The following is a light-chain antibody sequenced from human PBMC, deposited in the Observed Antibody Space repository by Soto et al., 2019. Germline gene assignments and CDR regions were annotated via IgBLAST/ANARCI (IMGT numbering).Light chain of an antibody. Sequence: DIVMTQSPATLSVSPGERATLSCRASQSVANNVALYQQKPGQPPRLLIYGASTRAAGVPARFSGSGYGRQFSLTISSLQSEDFAIYHCQQHNNWPPWTFGQGTKVEV. V-gene: IGKV3-15*01. CDR1: QSVANN. CDR3: QQHNNWPPWT. CDR2: GAS. J-gene: IGKJ1*01.